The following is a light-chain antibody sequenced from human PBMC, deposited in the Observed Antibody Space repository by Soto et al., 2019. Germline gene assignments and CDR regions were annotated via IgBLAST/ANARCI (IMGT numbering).Light chain of an antibody. CDR2: DVS. J-gene: IGLJ1*01. V-gene: IGLV2-14*01. CDR3: SSYTSSSPYV. CDR1: SSDVGGYNY. Sequence: QSALTQPASVSGSPGQSITISCTGTSSDVGGYNYVSWYQQHPDKAPKLMIYDVSNRPSGVSNRFSGSKSGNTASLTISGLQAEDEADYYCSSYTSSSPYVFGTGTQLTV.